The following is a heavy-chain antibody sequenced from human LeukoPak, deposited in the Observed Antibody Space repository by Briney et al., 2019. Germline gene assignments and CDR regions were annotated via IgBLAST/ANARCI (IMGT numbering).Heavy chain of an antibody. D-gene: IGHD3-10*01. CDR3: ARVRVRGAHFDY. CDR1: GGSISSGSYY. J-gene: IGHJ4*02. CDR2: IYTSGST. Sequence: SETLSLTCTVSGGSISSGSYYWSWIRQPAGKGLEWIGRIYTSGSTNYNPSLKSRVTISVDTSKNQFSLKLSSVTAADTAVYYCARVRVRGAHFDYWGQGTLVTVSS. V-gene: IGHV4-61*02.